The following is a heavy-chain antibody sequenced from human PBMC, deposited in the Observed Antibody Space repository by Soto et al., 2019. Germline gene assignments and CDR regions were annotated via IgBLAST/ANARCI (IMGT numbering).Heavy chain of an antibody. J-gene: IGHJ6*02. CDR2: IYYSGST. V-gene: IGHV4-39*01. Sequence: SETLSLTCTVSGGSISSSSYYWGWIRQPPGKGLEWIGSIYYSGSTYYNPSLKSRVTISVDTSKNQFSLKLSSVTAADTAVYYCARLGGADYYGMDVWGQGTTVTVSS. CDR1: GGSISSSSYY. D-gene: IGHD4-17*01. CDR3: ARLGGADYYGMDV.